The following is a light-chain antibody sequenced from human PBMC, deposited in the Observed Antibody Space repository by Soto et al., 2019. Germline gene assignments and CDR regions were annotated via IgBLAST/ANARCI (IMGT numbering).Light chain of an antibody. V-gene: IGLV2-14*01. CDR2: EVS. CDR3: SSYTISDTLV. CDR1: SSDLGGYNY. Sequence: QSVLTQPASVSGSPGQSITVSCTGTSSDLGGYNYVSWYQHHPGKAPKLMIYEVSNRPSGVSNRFSGSKSGNTASLTISGLQAEDEAEYYCSSYTISDTLVFGTGTKLTVL. J-gene: IGLJ1*01.